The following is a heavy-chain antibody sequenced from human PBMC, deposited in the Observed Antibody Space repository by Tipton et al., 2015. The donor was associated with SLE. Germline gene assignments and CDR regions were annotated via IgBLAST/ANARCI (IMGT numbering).Heavy chain of an antibody. D-gene: IGHD1-26*01. CDR1: GGSISSYY. J-gene: IGHJ3*02. CDR3: ARDRGGSYSDAFDI. Sequence: TLSLTCTVSGGSISSYYWGWIRQPPGKGLEWIGYIYYSGSTNYNPSLKSRVTISVDTSKNQFSLKLSSVTAADTAVYYCARDRGGSYSDAFDIWGQGTMVTVSS. V-gene: IGHV4-59*01. CDR2: IYYSGST.